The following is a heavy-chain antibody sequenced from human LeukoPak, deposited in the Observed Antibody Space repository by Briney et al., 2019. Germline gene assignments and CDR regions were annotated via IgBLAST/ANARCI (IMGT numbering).Heavy chain of an antibody. D-gene: IGHD6-19*01. Sequence: PGGSLRLSCAASGFTFSDYYMSWIRQVPGKGLEWASYISGSSSYTNYADSVKGRFTISRDNANNSLYLQMNSLRAEDTAVYYCTRITVVAGNTYLADYWGQGTLVTVSS. J-gene: IGHJ4*02. V-gene: IGHV3-11*03. CDR3: TRITVVAGNTYLADY. CDR2: ISGSSSYT. CDR1: GFTFSDYY.